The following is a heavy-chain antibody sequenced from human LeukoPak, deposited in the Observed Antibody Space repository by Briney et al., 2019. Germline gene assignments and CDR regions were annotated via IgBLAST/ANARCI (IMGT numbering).Heavy chain of an antibody. CDR1: GFTFSSYA. CDR2: ISGSGGST. V-gene: IGHV3-23*01. J-gene: IGHJ4*02. Sequence: GGSLRLSCAASGFTFSSYAMSWVRQAPGKGLECVSAISGSGGSTYYAGSVKGRFTISRDNSKSTLYLQMYSLRAEDTAVYYCARGKRPFDYWGQGTLVTVSS. CDR3: ARGKRPFDY. D-gene: IGHD3-16*01.